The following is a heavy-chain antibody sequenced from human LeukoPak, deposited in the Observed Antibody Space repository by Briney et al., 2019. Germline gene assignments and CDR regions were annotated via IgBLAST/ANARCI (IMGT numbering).Heavy chain of an antibody. Sequence: SETLSLTCAVYDESFGGYYCSWIRQPPRKGLAWVGEIDHSGSTNYNPSLQSRVTISVDTSKNQFSLKVSSVSAADTAVYYCARGNRPYGEHEAFDIWGHGTTVTVSP. J-gene: IGHJ3*02. CDR1: DESFGGYY. CDR3: ARGNRPYGEHEAFDI. V-gene: IGHV4-34*01. D-gene: IGHD3-10*01. CDR2: IDHSGST.